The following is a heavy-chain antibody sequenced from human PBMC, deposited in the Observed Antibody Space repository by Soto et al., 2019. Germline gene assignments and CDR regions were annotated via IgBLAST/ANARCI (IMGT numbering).Heavy chain of an antibody. CDR1: GGSISGYY. D-gene: IGHD1-1*01. Sequence: PSETLSLTCTVSGGSISGYYWSWIRQPPGKGLEWIGYMYKTGSTVYNPSFKSRVTISVDTSKNQFSLKLNSVTAADTAVYYCARLQLERRLYYYGMDVWGQGTTVTVSS. CDR2: MYKTGST. CDR3: ARLQLERRLYYYGMDV. J-gene: IGHJ6*02. V-gene: IGHV4-59*01.